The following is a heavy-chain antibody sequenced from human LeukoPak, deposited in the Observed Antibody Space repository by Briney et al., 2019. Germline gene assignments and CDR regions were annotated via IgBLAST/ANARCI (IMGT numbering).Heavy chain of an antibody. CDR1: GFTFSSYG. J-gene: IGHJ3*02. V-gene: IGHV3-30*02. CDR3: AGTAPIVVVVAATPGAFDI. CDR2: IRYDGSNK. Sequence: GGSLRLSCAASGFTFSSYGMHWVRQAPGKGLEWVAFIRYDGSNKYYADSVKGRFTISRDNSKNTMYLQMNSLRAEGTAVYYCAGTAPIVVVVAATPGAFDIWGQGTMVTVSS. D-gene: IGHD2-15*01.